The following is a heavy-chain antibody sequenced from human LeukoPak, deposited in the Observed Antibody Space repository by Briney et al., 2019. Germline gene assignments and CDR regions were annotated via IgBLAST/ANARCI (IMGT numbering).Heavy chain of an antibody. Sequence: GGSLRLSCGASGFSFTTYWMAWVRQAPGKGLEWVANIKQDGTEKYYVDSVKGRFTISRDNAKTSLYLQMNSLRAEDTAVYYCARLRGLYSDTNRYQTALDCWGQGTLVTVPS. V-gene: IGHV3-7*01. CDR3: ARLRGLYSDTNRYQTALDC. D-gene: IGHD1-26*01. J-gene: IGHJ4*02. CDR2: IKQDGTEK. CDR1: GFSFTTYW.